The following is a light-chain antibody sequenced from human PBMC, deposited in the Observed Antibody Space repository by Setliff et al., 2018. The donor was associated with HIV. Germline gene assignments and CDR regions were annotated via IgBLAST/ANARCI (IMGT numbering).Light chain of an antibody. J-gene: IGKJ4*01. CDR2: WAS. Sequence: DIVMTQSPDSLAVSLGERATINCKSSQSVLYSSNNKNYLAWFQQKPGQPPKLLIYWASTRESGVPDRFSGSGFGTDFTLTISSLQAEDVAVYYCQQYYDTPLTFGGGTKVDIK. V-gene: IGKV4-1*01. CDR1: QSVLYSSNNKNY. CDR3: QQYYDTPLT.